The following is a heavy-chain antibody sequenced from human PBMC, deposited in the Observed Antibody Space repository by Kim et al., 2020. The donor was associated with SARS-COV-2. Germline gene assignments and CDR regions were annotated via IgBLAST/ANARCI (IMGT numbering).Heavy chain of an antibody. CDR2: ISSSNTYI. V-gene: IGHV3-21*01. D-gene: IGHD3-22*01. CDR3: ARAHVDGSGYYYPFYFYY. CDR1: GFTFSSYS. J-gene: IGHJ4*02. Sequence: GGSLRLSCAASGFTFSSYSLTWVRQAPGKGLQWVSSISSSNTYIYYADSVKGRFIISRDNAKNSLYLQMNSLRAEDTAVYYCARAHVDGSGYYYPFYFYYWGQGALVTVSS.